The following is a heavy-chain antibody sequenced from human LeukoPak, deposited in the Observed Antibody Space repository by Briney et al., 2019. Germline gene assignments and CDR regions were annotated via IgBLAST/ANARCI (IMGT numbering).Heavy chain of an antibody. CDR3: ARIDTYYYDSSGYYSAFDI. J-gene: IGHJ3*02. V-gene: IGHV3-20*04. Sequence: GGSLRLSCAASGFTFDNYGMSWVRQAPGKGLEWVSGINWNGGSTGYADSVKGRFTISRDNAMNSLYLQMNSLRAEDTALYYCARIDTYYYDSSGYYSAFDIWGQGTLVTVSS. CDR2: INWNGGST. CDR1: GFTFDNYG. D-gene: IGHD3-22*01.